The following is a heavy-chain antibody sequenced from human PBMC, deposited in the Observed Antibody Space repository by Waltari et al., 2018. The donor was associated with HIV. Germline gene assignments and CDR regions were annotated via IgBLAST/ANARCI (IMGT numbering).Heavy chain of an antibody. CDR3: ARDSRGSTWSLNWFDP. CDR2: ISSSGNFK. V-gene: IGHV3-21*02. CDR1: GFIFNTSS. D-gene: IGHD6-6*01. Sequence: EVQLVESGGGPVKPGESLRSSSVPSGFIFNTSSIHWVRQAPVKGSEWFASISSSGNFKHYADSVKCRFTISRDNAENSLYLQMNGLRAEETAIYYCARDSRGSTWSLNWFDPWGQGTLVTVSS. J-gene: IGHJ5*02.